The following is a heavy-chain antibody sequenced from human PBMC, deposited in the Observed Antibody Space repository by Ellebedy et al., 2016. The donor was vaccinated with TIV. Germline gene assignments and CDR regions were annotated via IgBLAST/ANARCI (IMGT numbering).Heavy chain of an antibody. Sequence: SETLSLTCTVSGGSISSYYWSWIRQPPGKGLEWIGYIYYSGSTNYNPSLKSRVTISVDTSKNQFSLKLSSVTAADTAVYYCARGRWLQFDYWGQGTLVTVPS. CDR3: ARGRWLQFDY. J-gene: IGHJ4*02. V-gene: IGHV4-59*12. CDR1: GGSISSYY. D-gene: IGHD5-24*01. CDR2: IYYSGST.